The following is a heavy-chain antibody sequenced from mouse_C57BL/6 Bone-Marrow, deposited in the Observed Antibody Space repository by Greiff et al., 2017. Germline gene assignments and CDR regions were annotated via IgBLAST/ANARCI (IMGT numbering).Heavy chain of an antibody. Sequence: QVQLKQSGPELVKPGASVRISCKASGYTFPSYYIHWVKQRPGQGLEWIGWIYPGNVNTKYNEKFKGKATLTADKSSSTAYMQLSSLTSEDSAVYVCARDYDYAMDYWGQGTSVTVSS. V-gene: IGHV1S56*01. J-gene: IGHJ4*01. CDR2: IYPGNVNT. CDR1: GYTFPSYY. CDR3: ARDYDYAMDY. D-gene: IGHD2-4*01.